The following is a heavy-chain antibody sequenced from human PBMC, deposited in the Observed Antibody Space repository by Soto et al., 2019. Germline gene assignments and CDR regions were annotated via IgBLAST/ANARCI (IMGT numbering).Heavy chain of an antibody. D-gene: IGHD2-15*01. CDR2: IYYSGGT. J-gene: IGHJ5*02. CDR1: GGSISSGGYY. V-gene: IGHV4-31*03. CDR3: ARHKRGGVVAATHWFAP. Sequence: SETLSLTCTVSGGSISSGGYYWSWIRQHPGKGLEWIGYIYYSGGTNYNPSLKSRVTISVDTSKNQFSLKLSSVTAADTAVYYCARHKRGGVVAATHWFAPWGKGTLVTVSS.